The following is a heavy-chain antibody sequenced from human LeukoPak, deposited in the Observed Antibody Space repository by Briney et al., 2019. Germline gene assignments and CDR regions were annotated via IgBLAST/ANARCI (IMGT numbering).Heavy chain of an antibody. CDR3: ARQAGTNSMAFDY. D-gene: IGHD1-7*01. V-gene: IGHV4-4*02. Sequence: PSGTLSLTCAVSGGSISSSNWWSWVRQPPGKGLEWIGEIYHSGSTNYNPSLKSRVTISVDTSKNQFSLKLSSVTAADTAVYYCARQAGTNSMAFDYWGQGTLVTVSS. J-gene: IGHJ4*02. CDR1: GGSISSSNW. CDR2: IYHSGST.